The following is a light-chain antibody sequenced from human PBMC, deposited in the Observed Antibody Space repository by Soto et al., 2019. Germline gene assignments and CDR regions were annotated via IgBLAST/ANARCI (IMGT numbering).Light chain of an antibody. CDR2: KAS. CDR1: QTISSW. CDR3: QQYNSYPRT. V-gene: IGKV1-5*03. J-gene: IGKJ1*01. Sequence: IQMTQSPSTLSGSDGDRVTITCRASQTISSWLAWYQQKPGKAPKLLIYKASTLKSGVPSRFSGSGSGTEFTLTISSLQPDDFATYYCQQYNSYPRTFGQGTKVDIK.